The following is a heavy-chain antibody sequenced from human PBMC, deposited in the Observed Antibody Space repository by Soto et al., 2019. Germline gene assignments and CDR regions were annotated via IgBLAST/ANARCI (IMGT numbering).Heavy chain of an antibody. V-gene: IGHV2-70*04. J-gene: IGHJ4*02. CDR2: IDWDDDK. D-gene: IGHD4-17*01. CDR3: ARTTTVTTFDY. CDR1: GFSLSTSGMR. Sequence: SGPTLVNPTHTLTLTCTFSGFSLSTSGMRVTWIRQPPGKALEWLARIDWDDDKFYSTSLKTRLTISKDTSRNQVVLTMTNMDPVDTATYYCARTTTVTTFDYWGQGTLVTVSS.